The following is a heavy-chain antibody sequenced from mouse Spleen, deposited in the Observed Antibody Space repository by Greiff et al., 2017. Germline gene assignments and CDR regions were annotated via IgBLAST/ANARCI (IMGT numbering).Heavy chain of an antibody. Sequence: EVQVVESGGGLVKLGGSLKLSCAASGFTFSSYYMSWVRQTPEKRLEWVATISSGGGSTYYPDSVKGRFTISRDNAKNTLYLQMSSLNSEDTAVYYCARVATTVVATRDYFDYWGQGTTLTVSS. V-gene: IGHV5-12-1*01. J-gene: IGHJ2*01. D-gene: IGHD1-1*01. CDR1: GFTFSSYY. CDR2: ISSGGGST. CDR3: ARVATTVVATRDYFDY.